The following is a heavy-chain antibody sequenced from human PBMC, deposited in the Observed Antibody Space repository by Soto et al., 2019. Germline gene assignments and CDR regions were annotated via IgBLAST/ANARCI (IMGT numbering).Heavy chain of an antibody. V-gene: IGHV3-23*01. J-gene: IGHJ4*02. D-gene: IGHD3-10*01. CDR1: GFTFSSYA. CDR3: AKDSLRTMVRGPHYFYY. CDR2: ISGSGANT. Sequence: XGSLRLSCAASGFTFSSYAMSWVRQAPGKGLEWVLGISGSGANTYHADSVKGRFTISRDNSKNTVYLQMNSLRAEDTAIYYCAKDSLRTMVRGPHYFYYWALVTLATVSS.